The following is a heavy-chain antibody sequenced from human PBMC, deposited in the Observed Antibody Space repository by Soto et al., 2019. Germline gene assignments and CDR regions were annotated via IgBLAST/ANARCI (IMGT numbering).Heavy chain of an antibody. V-gene: IGHV3-23*01. CDR1: GFTSSHYG. CDR2: ISGSGGGT. J-gene: IGHJ6*02. D-gene: IGHD5-18*01. Sequence: EVQLLESGGGLVQPGGSLRLSCAASGFTSSHYGMTWVRQAPGKGLEWVSGISGSGGGTYYGDSVKGRFTISRDNSKNTLYLQMNSLIAEDSAVYFCAKIHGYGAYYYYYGMDVWGQGTTVTVSS. CDR3: AKIHGYGAYYYYYGMDV.